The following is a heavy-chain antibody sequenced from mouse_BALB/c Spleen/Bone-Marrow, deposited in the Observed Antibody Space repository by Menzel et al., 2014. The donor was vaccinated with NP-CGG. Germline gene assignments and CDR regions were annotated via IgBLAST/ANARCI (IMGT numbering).Heavy chain of an antibody. CDR3: ARYRYYGSSYAMDY. V-gene: IGHV14-3*02. J-gene: IGHJ4*01. Sequence: VQLKQSGAELVKPGASVKLSCTASGFNIKDTYMHWVMQRPEQGLEWIGGIDPANGNTKYDPKFQGKATITADTSSNTAYLQLSSLTSEDTAVYYCARYRYYGSSYAMDYWGQGTSVTVSS. D-gene: IGHD1-1*01. CDR2: IDPANGNT. CDR1: GFNIKDTY.